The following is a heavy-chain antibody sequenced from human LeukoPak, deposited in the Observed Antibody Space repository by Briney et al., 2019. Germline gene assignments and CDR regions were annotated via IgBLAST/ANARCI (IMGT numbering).Heavy chain of an antibody. D-gene: IGHD2-21*02. V-gene: IGHV4-34*01. Sequence: SETLSLTCAVYGGSFSGYYWSWIRQPPGKGLEWIGEINHSGSTNYNPSLKSRVTISVDTSKNQFSLKLSSVTAADTAVYYCARLCGGDCRDFDYWGQGTLVTVSS. CDR3: ARLCGGDCRDFDY. CDR2: INHSGST. CDR1: GGSFSGYY. J-gene: IGHJ4*02.